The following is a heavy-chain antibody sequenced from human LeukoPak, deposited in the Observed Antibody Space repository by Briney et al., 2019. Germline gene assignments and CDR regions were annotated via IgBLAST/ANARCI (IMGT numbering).Heavy chain of an antibody. CDR3: ARGLRGGPSGGGLDY. D-gene: IGHD2-15*01. Sequence: GASLKISCKGSGYSFTTYWITWVRQMPGKGLEWMGRIDASDSYTNYSPSFQGHVTISADKSINTAYLQWSSLNASDTAMYYCARGLRGGPSGGGLDYWGQGTLVTVSS. V-gene: IGHV5-10-1*01. CDR2: IDASDSYT. J-gene: IGHJ4*02. CDR1: GYSFTTYW.